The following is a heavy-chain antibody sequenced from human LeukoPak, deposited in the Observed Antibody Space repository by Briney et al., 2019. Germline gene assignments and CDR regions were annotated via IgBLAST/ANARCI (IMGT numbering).Heavy chain of an antibody. CDR1: GGSISSGSYY. CDR3: ARGLVGATFRGGRGYYYYMDV. D-gene: IGHD1-26*01. V-gene: IGHV4-61*02. J-gene: IGHJ6*03. Sequence: PSETLSLTCTVSGGSISSGSYYWSWIRQPAGKGLEWIGRIYTSGSTNYNPSLKSRVTISVDTSKNQFSLKLSSVTAADTAVYYCARGLVGATFRGGRGYYYYMDVWGKGTTVTISS. CDR2: IYTSGST.